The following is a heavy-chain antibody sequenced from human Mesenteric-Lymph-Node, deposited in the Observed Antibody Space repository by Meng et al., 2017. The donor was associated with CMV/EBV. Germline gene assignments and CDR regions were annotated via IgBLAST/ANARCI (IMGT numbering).Heavy chain of an antibody. J-gene: IGHJ4*02. CDR3: AKQAFDY. Sequence: GESLKISCVASGFIFSHYWMHWVRQAPGKGLEWVSAISGSGGSTYYADSVKGRFTISRDNSKNTLYLQMNSLRAEDTAVYYCAKQAFDYWGQGTLVTVSS. V-gene: IGHV3-23*01. CDR2: ISGSGGST. CDR1: GFIFSHYW.